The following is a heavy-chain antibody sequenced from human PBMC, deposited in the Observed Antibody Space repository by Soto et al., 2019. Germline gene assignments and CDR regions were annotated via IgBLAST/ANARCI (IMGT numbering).Heavy chain of an antibody. D-gene: IGHD1-1*01. CDR3: TKRLGSTATPYGDF. Sequence: PEGWLRLSCAACGFTYGNSDMSWGRQAPGKGLEWVSVISANGGVAYYVDSVKGRFTISRDNSKNTLFLQMNSLRVEDTAVYYCTKRLGSTATPYGDFWGQGVPVTVSS. V-gene: IGHV3-23*01. CDR2: ISANGGVA. J-gene: IGHJ4*02. CDR1: GFTYGNSD.